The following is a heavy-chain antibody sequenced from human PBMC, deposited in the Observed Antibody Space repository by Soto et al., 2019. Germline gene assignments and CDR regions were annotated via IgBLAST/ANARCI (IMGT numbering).Heavy chain of an antibody. CDR1: GFTFSNAW. V-gene: IGHV3-15*07. J-gene: IGHJ4*02. CDR3: TTQTMIRGWELLGFDY. Sequence: EVQLVESGGGLVKPGGSLRLSCAASGFTFSNAWINWVRQAPGKGLEWVGRIKSKTDGGTTDYAAPVKGRFTISSDDSKNTLYLKMNSLKTEVSAVYYWTTQTMIRGWELLGFDYWGQGTLVTVSS. D-gene: IGHD1-26*01. CDR2: IKSKTDGGTT.